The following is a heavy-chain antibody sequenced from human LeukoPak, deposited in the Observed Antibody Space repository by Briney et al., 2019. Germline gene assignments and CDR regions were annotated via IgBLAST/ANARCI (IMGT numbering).Heavy chain of an antibody. CDR2: IKQDGSEK. Sequence: GGSLRLSCAASGFTFSNYWMIWVRQAPGKGLEWVGNIKQDGSEKRYADSVRGRFSISRDNAQTSLYLQMNSLRAEDTAVYYCASPIATDGLDYWGQGTLVTVSS. CDR3: ASPIATDGLDY. CDR1: GFTFSNYW. J-gene: IGHJ4*02. D-gene: IGHD6-13*01. V-gene: IGHV3-7*05.